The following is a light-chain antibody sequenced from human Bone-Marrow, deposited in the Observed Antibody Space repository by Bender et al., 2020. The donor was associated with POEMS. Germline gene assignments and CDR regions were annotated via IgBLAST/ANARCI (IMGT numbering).Light chain of an antibody. CDR3: SSYTSISTLV. CDR1: SSDVGGYNY. J-gene: IGLJ1*01. CDR2: DVS. Sequence: QSALTQPASVSGSPGQSIAVSCTGTSSDVGGYNYVSWYQQHPGKAPKLMIYDVSSRPSGVSNRFSGSKSGNTASLTISGLQAEDEADYYCSSYTSISTLVFGTGTKVTVL. V-gene: IGLV2-14*01.